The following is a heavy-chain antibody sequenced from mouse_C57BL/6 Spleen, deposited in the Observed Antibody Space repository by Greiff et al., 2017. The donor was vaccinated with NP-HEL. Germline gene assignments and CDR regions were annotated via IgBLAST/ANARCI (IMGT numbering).Heavy chain of an antibody. CDR3: TRRGAWFAY. Sequence: EVKLVESGEGLVKPGGSLKLSCAASGFTFSSYAMSWVRQTPEKRLEWVAYISSGGDYIYYADTVKGRFTISRYNARNTLYLQMSSLKSEDTAMYYCTRRGAWFAYWGQGTLVTVSA. J-gene: IGHJ3*01. CDR2: ISSGGDYI. CDR1: GFTFSSYA. V-gene: IGHV5-9-1*02.